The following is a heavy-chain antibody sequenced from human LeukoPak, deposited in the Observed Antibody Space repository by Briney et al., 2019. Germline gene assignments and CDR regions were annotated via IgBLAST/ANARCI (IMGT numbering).Heavy chain of an antibody. Sequence: PGGSLRLSCAASGFTFSSYAMTRVRQAPGKGLEWVSTVSGSGGSTYYADSVKGRFTISRDNAKNSLYLQMNSLRAEDTAVYYCAELGITMIGGVWGKGTTVTISS. CDR1: GFTFSSYA. CDR2: VSGSGGST. CDR3: AELGITMIGGV. D-gene: IGHD3-10*02. V-gene: IGHV3-23*01. J-gene: IGHJ6*04.